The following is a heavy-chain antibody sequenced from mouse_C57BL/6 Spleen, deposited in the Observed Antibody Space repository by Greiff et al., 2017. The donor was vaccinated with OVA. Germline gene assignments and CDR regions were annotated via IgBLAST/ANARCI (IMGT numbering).Heavy chain of an antibody. D-gene: IGHD2-4*01. CDR1: GYTFTDYY. Sequence: VQLQQSGPELVKPGASVKISCKASGYTFTDYYMNWVKQSHGKSLEWIGDINPNNGGTSYNQKFKGKATLTVDKSSSTAYMELRSLTSEDSAVYYCARADYDGVWFAYWGQGTLVTVSA. CDR2: INPNNGGT. J-gene: IGHJ3*01. CDR3: ARADYDGVWFAY. V-gene: IGHV1-26*01.